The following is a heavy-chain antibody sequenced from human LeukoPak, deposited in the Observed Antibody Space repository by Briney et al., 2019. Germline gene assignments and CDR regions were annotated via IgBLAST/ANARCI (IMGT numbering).Heavy chain of an antibody. D-gene: IGHD6-13*01. CDR2: ISSHSTTI. CDR1: GFTLSSYS. V-gene: IGHV3-48*04. J-gene: IGHJ6*03. CDR3: ARDSSSSWFEFDYYYYMDV. Sequence: PGGSLRLSCAASGFTLSSYSMNWVRQAPGQGLEWISYISSHSTTINYADSVKGRFTISRDNAKNSLYLQMNSLRAEDTAVYYCARDSSSSWFEFDYYYYMDVWGKGTTVTVSS.